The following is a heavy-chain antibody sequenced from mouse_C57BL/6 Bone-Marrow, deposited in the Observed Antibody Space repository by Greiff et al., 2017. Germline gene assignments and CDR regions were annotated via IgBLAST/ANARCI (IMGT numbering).Heavy chain of an antibody. CDR1: GISITTGNYR. CDR2: TYYSGTI. J-gene: IGHJ2*01. D-gene: IGHD1-1*02. CDR3: ARDRGSLDFDY. Sequence: EVQLKESGPGLVKPSQTVFLTCTATGISITTGNYRWSWLRQFPGNKLDWIGHTYYSGTITYNPFLTSRTTITRDTRKDQFFLKMNSLAAEDAATYYCARDRGSLDFDYWGQGTTLTVSS. V-gene: IGHV3-5*01.